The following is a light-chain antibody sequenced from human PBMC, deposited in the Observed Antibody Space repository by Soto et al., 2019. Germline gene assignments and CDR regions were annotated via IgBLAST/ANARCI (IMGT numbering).Light chain of an antibody. CDR3: HQYNNWPPWT. CDR1: QSVDSN. CDR2: GAS. V-gene: IGKV3-15*01. Sequence: EIVLTQSPGTLSLSPVERATLSCMASQSVDSNLAWYQQKPGQAPRLLIYGASTRATGIPARFRGSGSGTEFTLTISSLQSEDFAVYYCHQYNNWPPWTFGPGTKVDIK. J-gene: IGKJ1*01.